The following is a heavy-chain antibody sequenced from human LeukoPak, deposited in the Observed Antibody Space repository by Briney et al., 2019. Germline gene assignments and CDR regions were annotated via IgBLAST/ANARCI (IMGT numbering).Heavy chain of an antibody. CDR2: SRDKAKSYTT. Sequence: GGSLRLSCVASGFSSSDHYIDWVRQAPGKGLEWVGRSRDKAKSYTTDYAASVRGRFTISRDDSKNSLYLQMYSLKTEDMAVYFCTRPSYYDSRGYSTNGFDIWGQGTMVTVSS. V-gene: IGHV3-72*01. J-gene: IGHJ3*02. CDR1: GFSSSDHY. CDR3: TRPSYYDSRGYSTNGFDI. D-gene: IGHD3-22*01.